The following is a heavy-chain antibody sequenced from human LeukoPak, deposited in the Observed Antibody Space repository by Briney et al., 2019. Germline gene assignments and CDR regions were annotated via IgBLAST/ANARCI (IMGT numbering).Heavy chain of an antibody. D-gene: IGHD5-18*01. CDR2: INPSGGST. J-gene: IGHJ4*02. CDR3: ARMGYSYGSSLFDY. CDR1: GYTFTSYY. Sequence: ASVKVSCKASGYTFTSYYMHWVRQAPGQGLEWMGIINPSGGSTSYAQKFQGRVTMTRDTSTSTAYMELRSLRSDDTAVYYCARMGYSYGSSLFDYWGQGTLVTVSS. V-gene: IGHV1-46*01.